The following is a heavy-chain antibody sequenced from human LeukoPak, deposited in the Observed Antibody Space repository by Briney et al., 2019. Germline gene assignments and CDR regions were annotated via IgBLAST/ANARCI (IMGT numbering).Heavy chain of an antibody. J-gene: IGHJ3*02. CDR1: GFTFSSHA. V-gene: IGHV3-30-3*01. CDR3: ARETVTNRDAFDI. CDR2: ISHDGSNT. D-gene: IGHD4-11*01. Sequence: GGSLRLSCAASGFTFSSHAMRWVRQAPGKGLKWVAVISHDGSNTYYGDSVKGRFTISRDNSKNTLDLQMNSLRAEDTAVYYCARETVTNRDAFDIWGQGAMVTVSS.